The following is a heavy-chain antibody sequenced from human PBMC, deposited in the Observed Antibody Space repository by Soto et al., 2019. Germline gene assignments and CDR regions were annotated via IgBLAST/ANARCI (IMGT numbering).Heavy chain of an antibody. V-gene: IGHV1-3*01. D-gene: IGHD6-19*01. CDR1: GYTFTSYA. CDR2: INAGNGNT. Sequence: SVKVSCKASGYTFTSYAMHWVRQAPGQRLEWMGWINAGNGNTKYSQKFQGRVTITRDTSASTAYMELSSLRSEDTAVYYCARESPYSSGWYLPHFDYWGQGTLVTVSS. CDR3: ARESPYSSGWYLPHFDY. J-gene: IGHJ4*02.